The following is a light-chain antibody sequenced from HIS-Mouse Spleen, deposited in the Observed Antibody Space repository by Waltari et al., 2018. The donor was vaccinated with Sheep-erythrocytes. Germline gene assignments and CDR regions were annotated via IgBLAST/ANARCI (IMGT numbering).Light chain of an antibody. CDR2: EDS. CDR1: ALPKKY. J-gene: IGLJ3*02. V-gene: IGLV3-10*01. CDR3: YSTDSSGNHSNWV. Sequence: SYELTQPPSVSVPPGQTARITCSGDALPKKYASWYQQKSGQAPVLVIYEDSKRPSGIPERFSGSSSGTMATLTISGAQVEDEADYYCYSTDSSGNHSNWVFGGGTKLTVL.